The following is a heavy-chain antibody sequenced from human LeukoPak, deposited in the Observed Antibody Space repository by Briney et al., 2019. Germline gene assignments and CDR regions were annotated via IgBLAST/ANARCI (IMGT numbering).Heavy chain of an antibody. CDR3: AKDMGLWEGCVDY. D-gene: IGHD1-26*01. V-gene: IGHV3-43D*04. J-gene: IGHJ4*02. CDR1: GFTFDDCA. Sequence: GGSLRLSCAASGFTFDDCAMHWVRQAPGKGLEWVSLISWDGGSTYYADSVKGRFTISRDNSKNSLYLQMNSLRAEDTALYYCAKDMGLWEGCVDYWGQGTLVTVSS. CDR2: ISWDGGST.